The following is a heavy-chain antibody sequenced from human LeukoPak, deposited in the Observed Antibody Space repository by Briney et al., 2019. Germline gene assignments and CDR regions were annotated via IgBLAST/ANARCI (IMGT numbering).Heavy chain of an antibody. J-gene: IGHJ3*02. CDR3: ARVGLGYCSSTSCYSYAFDI. Sequence: ASVKVSCKASGYTFTGHYMHWVRQAPGQGLEWMGWINPNSGGTNYAQKFQGRVTMTRDTSISTAYMELSRLRSDDTAVYYCARVGLGYCSSTSCYSYAFDIWGQGTMVTVSS. V-gene: IGHV1-2*02. CDR1: GYTFTGHY. D-gene: IGHD2-2*01. CDR2: INPNSGGT.